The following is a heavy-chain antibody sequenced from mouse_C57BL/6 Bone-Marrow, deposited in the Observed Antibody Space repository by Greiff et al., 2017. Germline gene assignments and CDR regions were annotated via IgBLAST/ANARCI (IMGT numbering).Heavy chain of an antibody. CDR3: ARDYSSYVWYFDV. Sequence: VQLQQSGPELVKPGASVKIPCKASGYTFTDYNMDWVKQSHGKSLEWIGDINPNNGGTIYNQKFKGKATLTVDKSSSTAYMELRSLTSEDTAVYYCARDYSSYVWYFDVWGTGTTVTVSS. J-gene: IGHJ1*03. D-gene: IGHD2-5*01. V-gene: IGHV1-18*01. CDR2: INPNNGGT. CDR1: GYTFTDYN.